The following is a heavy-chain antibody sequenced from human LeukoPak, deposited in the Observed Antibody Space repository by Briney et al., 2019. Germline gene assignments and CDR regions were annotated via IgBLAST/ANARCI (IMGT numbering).Heavy chain of an antibody. V-gene: IGHV3-74*03. Sequence: GGSLRLSCAAPGFTFSGYWMHWVRQAPGKGLVWVSRINLDGTTTQYAVSVGGGLNISRDNARNTLYLQMNSLRAEDTAVYYCAREWGMRRIGDSSWYGAEYFQYWGQGTLVTVSS. CDR1: GFTFSGYW. CDR2: INLDGTTT. D-gene: IGHD6-13*01. J-gene: IGHJ1*01. CDR3: AREWGMRRIGDSSWYGAEYFQY.